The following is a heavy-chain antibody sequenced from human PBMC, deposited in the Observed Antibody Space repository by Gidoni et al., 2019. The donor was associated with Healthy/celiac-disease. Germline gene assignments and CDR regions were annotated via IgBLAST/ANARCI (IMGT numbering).Heavy chain of an antibody. CDR2: ISYSGST. CDR3: ARLGKVGARVWFDP. J-gene: IGHJ5*02. CDR1: GGSISSSSYY. D-gene: IGHD1-26*01. V-gene: IGHV4-39*01. Sequence: QLQLQESGPGLLKPSETLSLTCTVSGGSISSSSYYWGWIRQPPGKGLEWIGSISYSGSTYYNPSLKSRVTISVDTSKNQFSLKLSSVTAADTAVYYWARLGKVGARVWFDPWGQGTLVTVSS.